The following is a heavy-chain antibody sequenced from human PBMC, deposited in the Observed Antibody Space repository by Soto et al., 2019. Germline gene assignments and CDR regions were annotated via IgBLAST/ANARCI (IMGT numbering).Heavy chain of an antibody. J-gene: IGHJ4*02. CDR1: GFSLSTSGVG. Sequence: QITLKESGPTLVKPTQTLTLTCTFSGFSLSTSGVGVGWIRQPPGKALEWLALIYWDDDKRNSPSLKSRLTITQDTSKNQVVLTVTNMDPVDTATYYCAHSRADGDFDYWGQGTLVTVSS. D-gene: IGHD3-16*01. V-gene: IGHV2-5*02. CDR3: AHSRADGDFDY. CDR2: IYWDDDK.